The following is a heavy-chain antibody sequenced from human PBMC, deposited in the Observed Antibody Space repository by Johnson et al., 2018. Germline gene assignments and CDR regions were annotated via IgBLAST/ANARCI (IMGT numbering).Heavy chain of an antibody. J-gene: IGHJ3*02. CDR3: AKDDLVVSATVAFHI. CDR2: ISYDGSKK. Sequence: QVQLVQSGGGVVQPGRSLRLSCAASGFTFSSYGMHWVRQAPGKGLEWVAFISYDGSKKYYADSVKSRFTISRDNSKNTLYLQMNSLRAEDTAIYYCAKDDLVVSATVAFHIWGQGTMVTVSS. V-gene: IGHV3-30*18. D-gene: IGHD2-21*01. CDR1: GFTFSSYG.